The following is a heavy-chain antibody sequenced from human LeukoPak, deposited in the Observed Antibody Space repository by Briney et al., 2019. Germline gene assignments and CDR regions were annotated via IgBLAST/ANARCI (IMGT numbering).Heavy chain of an antibody. Sequence: QPGGSLRLSCAGSGCTFGNYWMHWARQTPEKGLVWVSRIGTDGAYTSSADSVKGRFTMSRDNAKNTLYLQMNSLRVEDTAVYYCVRDGQELAFDKWGQGTLVTVSS. CDR1: GCTFGNYW. D-gene: IGHD1-1*01. J-gene: IGHJ4*02. CDR2: IGTDGAYT. V-gene: IGHV3-74*01. CDR3: VRDGQELAFDK.